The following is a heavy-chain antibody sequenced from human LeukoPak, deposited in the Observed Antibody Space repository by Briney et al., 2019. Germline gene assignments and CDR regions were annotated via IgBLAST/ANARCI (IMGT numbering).Heavy chain of an antibody. D-gene: IGHD5-18*01. Sequence: ASVKVSCKASGYTFTGYYKHWVRQAPGQGLEWMGWINPNSGGTNYAQKFQGRVTMTRDTSISTAYMELSRLRSDDTAVYYCARDRDSYGLVDYWGQGTLVTVSS. CDR3: ARDRDSYGLVDY. CDR2: INPNSGGT. CDR1: GYTFTGYY. V-gene: IGHV1-2*02. J-gene: IGHJ4*02.